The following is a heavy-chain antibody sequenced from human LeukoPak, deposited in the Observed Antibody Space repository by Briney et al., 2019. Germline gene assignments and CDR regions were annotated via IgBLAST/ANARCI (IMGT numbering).Heavy chain of an antibody. V-gene: IGHV3-11*04. CDR2: ISSSGSTI. CDR1: GFTFSDYY. D-gene: IGHD3-9*01. J-gene: IGHJ5*02. Sequence: PGGSLRLSCAASGFTFSDYYMSWIRQAPGKGLEWVSYISSSGSTIYYADSVKGRFTISRDNAKNSLYLQMNSLRAEDTAVYYCAREESGEYYDILTGYRAVPAFDPWGQGTLVTVSS. CDR3: AREESGEYYDILTGYRAVPAFDP.